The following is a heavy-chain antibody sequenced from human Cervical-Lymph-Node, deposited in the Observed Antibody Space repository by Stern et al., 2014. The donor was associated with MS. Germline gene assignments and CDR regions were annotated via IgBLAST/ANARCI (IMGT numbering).Heavy chain of an antibody. CDR3: ARHGPPRRRDDSNHPNFDY. D-gene: IGHD5-24*01. CDR1: GGSITSNY. Sequence: VQLVESGPGLVKPSETLSLTCTVSGGSITSNYWSWIRQPPGKGLEWIGYLYYSGNTNYNPPLKSRFPPSLATSKNQSPRTLGSVTAADTAVYYCARHGPPRRRDDSNHPNFDYWGPGTLVAVSS. CDR2: LYYSGNT. V-gene: IGHV4-59*08. J-gene: IGHJ4*02.